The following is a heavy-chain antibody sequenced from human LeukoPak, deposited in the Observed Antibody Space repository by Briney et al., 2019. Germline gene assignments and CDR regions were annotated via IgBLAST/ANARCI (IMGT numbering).Heavy chain of an antibody. D-gene: IGHD3-16*02. CDR3: ARGQLPFI. Sequence: SETLSLTCAVYGGFFSGYYWSWIRQPPGKGLEWIGEINHSGSTNYNPSLKSRVTISVDTSKNQFSLKLSSVTAADTAVYYCARGQLPFIWGQGTMVTVSS. CDR1: GGFFSGYY. J-gene: IGHJ3*02. V-gene: IGHV4-34*01. CDR2: INHSGST.